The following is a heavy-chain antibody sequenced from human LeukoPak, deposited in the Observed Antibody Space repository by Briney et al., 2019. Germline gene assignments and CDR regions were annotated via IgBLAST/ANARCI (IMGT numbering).Heavy chain of an antibody. CDR1: GFTFSSYG. CDR2: IWYDGSNK. D-gene: IGHD2-21*02. V-gene: IGHV3-33*06. J-gene: IGHJ4*02. Sequence: GGSLRLSCAASGFTFSSYGMHWVRQAPGKGLEWVAVIWYDGSNKYYADSVKGRFTISGDNSKNTLYLQMNSLRAEDTAVYYCAKGGCGGDCYYYFDYWGQGTLVTVSS. CDR3: AKGGCGGDCYYYFDY.